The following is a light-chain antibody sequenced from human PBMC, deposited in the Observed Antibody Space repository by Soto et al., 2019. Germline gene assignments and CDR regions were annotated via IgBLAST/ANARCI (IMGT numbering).Light chain of an antibody. CDR2: GNT. Sequence: QSVLTQPPSVSGAPGQRVTISCTGSSSNIGAGYDVQWYQQLPGAAPRLLIFGNTNRPSGVPDRFSGSRSGTSASLAISGLRAEDEADYFCQSDDIRLCVSVVFGGGTKLTV. CDR1: SSNIGAGYD. CDR3: QSDDIRLCVSVV. J-gene: IGLJ2*01. V-gene: IGLV1-40*01.